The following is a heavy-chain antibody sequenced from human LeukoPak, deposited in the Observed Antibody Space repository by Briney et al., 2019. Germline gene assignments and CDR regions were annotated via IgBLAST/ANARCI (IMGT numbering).Heavy chain of an antibody. CDR2: IKSDGST. V-gene: IGHV3-74*01. CDR1: GFTFSSYW. Sequence: GGSLRLSCAASGFTFSSYWMHWVRQAPGKGLVWVSRIKSDGSTNYADSVKGRFTISRDNSKNTLYLQMNSLRAEDTAVYYCARDQGSYYGYWGQGTLVTVSS. CDR3: ARDQGSYYGY. J-gene: IGHJ4*02. D-gene: IGHD1-26*01.